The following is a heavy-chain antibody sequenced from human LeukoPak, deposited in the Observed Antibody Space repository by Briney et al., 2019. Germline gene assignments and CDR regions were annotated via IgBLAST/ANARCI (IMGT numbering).Heavy chain of an antibody. V-gene: IGHV7-4-1*02. CDR3: ARAELMITLPPSWFDP. Sequence: ASVKVSCKASGYTFTSYALNWVRQAPGQGLEWVGWINTNTGNPTYAQGFTGRFVFSLDTSVSTAYLQISSQKAEDTAVYYCARAELMITLPPSWFDPWGQGTLVTVSS. D-gene: IGHD3-16*01. J-gene: IGHJ5*02. CDR2: INTNTGNP. CDR1: GYTFTSYA.